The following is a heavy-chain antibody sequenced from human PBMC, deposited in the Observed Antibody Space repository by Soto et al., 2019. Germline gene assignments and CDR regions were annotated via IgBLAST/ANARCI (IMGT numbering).Heavy chain of an antibody. CDR2: ISGSDNRV. CDR1: GFTFSTYH. CDR3: AKILSVTTNYWHGMDV. J-gene: IGHJ6*02. D-gene: IGHD4-17*01. V-gene: IGHV3-23*01. Sequence: DEQLLESGGGLVQPGGSLRLSCAASGFTFSTYHMVWVRQAPGKGLESVASISGSDNRVFYADSVKGRFTVSRDNSKNTLYLQMNGLRVEDSAVYYCAKILSVTTNYWHGMDVWGQGTTVTVSS.